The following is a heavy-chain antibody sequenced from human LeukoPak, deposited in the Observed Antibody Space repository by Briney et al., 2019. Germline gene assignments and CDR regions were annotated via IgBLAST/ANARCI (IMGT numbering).Heavy chain of an antibody. Sequence: SETLSLTCTVSGGSISSSSYYWGWIRQPPGKGLEWIGSIYYSGSTYYNPSLKSRVTISVDTSKNQFSLKLSSVTAADTAVYYCARVEYYYDSSGYHSFDYFDYWGRGTLVTVSS. V-gene: IGHV4-39*01. CDR1: GGSISSSSYY. J-gene: IGHJ4*02. CDR3: ARVEYYYDSSGYHSFDYFDY. CDR2: IYYSGST. D-gene: IGHD3-22*01.